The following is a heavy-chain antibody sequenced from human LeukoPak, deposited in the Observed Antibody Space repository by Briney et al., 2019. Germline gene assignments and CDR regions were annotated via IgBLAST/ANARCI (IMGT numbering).Heavy chain of an antibody. CDR3: TKELHVAVAVADYYYFYMDV. Sequence: SWGSLRLSCAASGFAFSSFAMGWVCQYPGKGMEWVSTINGGGNTTFYADSVKGRLTISRDNSKNTLYLHMDSLRPDDTAIYYCTKELHVAVAVADYYYFYMDVWGRGTAVTVSS. CDR2: INGGGNTT. V-gene: IGHV3-23*01. CDR1: GFAFSSFA. D-gene: IGHD6-19*01. J-gene: IGHJ6*03.